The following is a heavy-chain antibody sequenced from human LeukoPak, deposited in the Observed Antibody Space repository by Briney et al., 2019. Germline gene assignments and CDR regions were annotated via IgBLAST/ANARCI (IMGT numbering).Heavy chain of an antibody. D-gene: IGHD3-22*01. Sequence: ASVKVSCKASGYTFTSYYMHWVRQAPGQGLEWMGIINPSGGSTSYAQKFQGRVTMTRDMSTSTVYMELSSLRSEDTAVYYCARLPFPNYYERLHAFDIWGQGTMVTVSS. CDR1: GYTFTSYY. CDR3: ARLPFPNYYERLHAFDI. CDR2: INPSGGST. J-gene: IGHJ3*02. V-gene: IGHV1-46*01.